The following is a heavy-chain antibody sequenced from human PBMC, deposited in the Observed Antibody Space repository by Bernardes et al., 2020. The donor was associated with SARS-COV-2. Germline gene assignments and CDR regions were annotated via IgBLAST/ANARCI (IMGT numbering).Heavy chain of an antibody. J-gene: IGHJ4*02. CDR2: IYSGGST. Sequence: GGSLRLSCAASGFTVSSNYMSWVRQAPGKGLEWVSVIYSGGSTYYADSVKGRFTISRHNSKNTLYLQMNSLRAEDTAVYYCARGASLQLGIFDYWGQGTLVTVSS. CDR1: GFTVSSNY. D-gene: IGHD5-18*01. V-gene: IGHV3-53*04. CDR3: ARGASLQLGIFDY.